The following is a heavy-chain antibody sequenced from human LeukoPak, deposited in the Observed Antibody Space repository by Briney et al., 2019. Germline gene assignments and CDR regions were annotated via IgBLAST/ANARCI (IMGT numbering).Heavy chain of an antibody. Sequence: ASVKVSCKASGYTFTSYGISWVRQAPGQGLEWMGWINTNTGNPTYAQGFTGRFVFSLDTSVSTAYLQISSLKAEDTAVYYCARDPVDTATVVAFDYWGQGTLVTVSS. J-gene: IGHJ4*02. D-gene: IGHD5-18*01. V-gene: IGHV7-4-1*02. CDR1: GYTFTSYG. CDR3: ARDPVDTATVVAFDY. CDR2: INTNTGNP.